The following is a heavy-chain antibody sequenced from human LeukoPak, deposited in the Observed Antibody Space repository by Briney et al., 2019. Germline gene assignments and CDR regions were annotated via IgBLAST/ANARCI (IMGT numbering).Heavy chain of an antibody. CDR3: AKLRGDYYDSSGYYSPFDY. CDR1: GFTFSSYG. CDR2: ISYDGSNK. V-gene: IGHV3-30*18. Sequence: GGSLRLSCAASGFTFSSYGMHWVRQAPGKGLEWVAVISYDGSNKYYADSVKGRFTISRDNSKDTLYLQMNSLRAEDTAVYYRAKLRGDYYDSSGYYSPFDYWGQGTLVTVSS. D-gene: IGHD3-22*01. J-gene: IGHJ4*02.